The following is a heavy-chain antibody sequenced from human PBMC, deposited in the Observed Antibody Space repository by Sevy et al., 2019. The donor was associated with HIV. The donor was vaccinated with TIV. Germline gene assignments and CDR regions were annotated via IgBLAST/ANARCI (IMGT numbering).Heavy chain of an antibody. CDR1: GFTFSSYS. CDR2: ISSSSSYI. J-gene: IGHJ3*02. CDR3: ARGAGVTDAFDI. D-gene: IGHD2-21*02. Sequence: GGSLRLSCAASGFTFSSYSMNWVRQAPGKGLEWVSSISSSSSYIYYADSVKGRFTISRDNAKNSLYLQMNSLRAEDTAVYYCARGAGVTDAFDIWGQGTMVTVSS. V-gene: IGHV3-21*01.